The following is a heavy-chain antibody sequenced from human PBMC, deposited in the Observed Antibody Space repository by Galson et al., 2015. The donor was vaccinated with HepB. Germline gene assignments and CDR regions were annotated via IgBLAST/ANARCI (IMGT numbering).Heavy chain of an antibody. CDR3: AREDVVVTASPSDY. CDR2: ISSSSSYI. J-gene: IGHJ4*02. Sequence: SLRLSCAASGFTFSSYSMNWVRQAPGKGLEWVSSISSSSSYIYYADSVKGRFTISRDNAKNSLYLQMNSLRAEDTAVYYCAREDVVVTASPSDYWGQGTLVTVSS. CDR1: GFTFSSYS. D-gene: IGHD2-21*02. V-gene: IGHV3-21*01.